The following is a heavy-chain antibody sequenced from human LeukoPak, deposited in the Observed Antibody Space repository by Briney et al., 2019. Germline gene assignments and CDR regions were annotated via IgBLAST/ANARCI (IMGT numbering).Heavy chain of an antibody. J-gene: IGHJ3*02. Sequence: SVKVSCKASGGTFSSYAISWVRQALGQGLEWMGGIIPIFGTANYAQKFQGRVTITTDESTSTAYMELSSLRSEDTAVYYCARGDYYDRPRRAFDIWGQGTMVTVSS. CDR3: ARGDYYDRPRRAFDI. D-gene: IGHD3-22*01. CDR2: IIPIFGTA. V-gene: IGHV1-69*05. CDR1: GGTFSSYA.